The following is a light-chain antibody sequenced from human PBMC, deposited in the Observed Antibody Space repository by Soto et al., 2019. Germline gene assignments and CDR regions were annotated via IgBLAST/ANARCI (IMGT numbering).Light chain of an antibody. J-gene: IGKJ1*01. CDR2: KAS. CDR3: QQYNDFSWT. V-gene: IGKV1-5*03. Sequence: DIQMTQSPSTLSASVGDRVAITCRASQSISIWLAWYQQKPWKAPKLLIYKASSLESGVPSRFSGSGSGTEFTLSISSLQPDDFATYYCQQYNDFSWTFDQGTKVEIK. CDR1: QSISIW.